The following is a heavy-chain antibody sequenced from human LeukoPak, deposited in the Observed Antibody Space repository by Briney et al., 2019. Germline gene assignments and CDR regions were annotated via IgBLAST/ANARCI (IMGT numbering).Heavy chain of an antibody. V-gene: IGHV4-59*08. CDR2: IYYSGST. Sequence: SETLSLTCTVSGGSISSYYWSWIRQPPGKGLEWIGYIYYSGSTNYNPSLKSRVTISVDTSKNQFSLKLSSVTAADTAVYYCARWDIVVVALFDYWGQGTLVTVSS. J-gene: IGHJ4*02. CDR3: ARWDIVVVALFDY. CDR1: GGSISSYY. D-gene: IGHD2-15*01.